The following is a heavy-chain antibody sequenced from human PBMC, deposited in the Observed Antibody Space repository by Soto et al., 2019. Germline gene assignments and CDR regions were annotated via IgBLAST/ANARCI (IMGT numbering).Heavy chain of an antibody. CDR2: ISYDGSNK. Sequence: PGGSLRLSCAASGFTFSSYVMHWVRQAPGKGLGWVAVISYDGSNKYYADSVKGRFTISRDNSKNTLFLQMNSLRAEDTAVYYCARGIPIPDTIFGVVNPLVEGMDVWGQGTTVTVSS. V-gene: IGHV3-30-3*01. D-gene: IGHD3-3*01. CDR3: ARGIPIPDTIFGVVNPLVEGMDV. J-gene: IGHJ6*02. CDR1: GFTFSSYV.